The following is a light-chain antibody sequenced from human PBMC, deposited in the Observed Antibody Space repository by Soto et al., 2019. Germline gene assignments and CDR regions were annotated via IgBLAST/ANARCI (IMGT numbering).Light chain of an antibody. Sequence: QSVLTQPASVSGSPGQSITISCTGTSSDVGGYNYVSWYQQHPGKAPKLMIYDVSNRPSGVSNRFSGSKSGNTASLTISGLPDEDEADYYCSSYTSSSTYVVFGGGTKLTVL. J-gene: IGLJ2*01. CDR1: SSDVGGYNY. CDR3: SSYTSSSTYVV. CDR2: DVS. V-gene: IGLV2-14*01.